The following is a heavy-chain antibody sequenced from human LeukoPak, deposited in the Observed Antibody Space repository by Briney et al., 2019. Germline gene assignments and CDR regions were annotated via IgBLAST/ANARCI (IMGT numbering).Heavy chain of an antibody. D-gene: IGHD5-24*01. V-gene: IGHV4-59*01. CDR1: GGSIGSFY. CDR3: ARAGKRWLQLDY. CDR2: IYYGGNT. J-gene: IGHJ4*02. Sequence: SETLSLTCTVSGGSIGSFYWSWIRQPPGKGLEWIGYIYYGGNTDYNPSLKSRVTISVDTSKNQFSLKLTSVTAADTAVYYCARAGKRWLQLDYWGQGTLVTVSS.